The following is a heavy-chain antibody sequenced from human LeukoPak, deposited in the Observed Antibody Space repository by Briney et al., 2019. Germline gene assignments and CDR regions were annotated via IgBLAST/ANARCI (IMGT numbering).Heavy chain of an antibody. Sequence: SETLSLTCTVSGGSISSSNYYWGWVRQPPGKGLEWIGSIYDSGNIYYNPSLKSRVTISVDMSRNYFSLRLSSVTAADTAVYYCARAGSSGWYDYWGQGTLVTVSS. CDR3: ARAGSSGWYDY. V-gene: IGHV4-39*02. D-gene: IGHD6-19*01. CDR2: IYDSGNI. CDR1: GGSISSSNYY. J-gene: IGHJ4*02.